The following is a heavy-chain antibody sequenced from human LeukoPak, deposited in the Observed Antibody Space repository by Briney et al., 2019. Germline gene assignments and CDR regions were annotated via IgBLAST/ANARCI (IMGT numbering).Heavy chain of an antibody. CDR3: ARDALWFGESNPLDY. V-gene: IGHV1-69*06. D-gene: IGHD3-10*01. J-gene: IGHJ4*02. CDR2: IIPIFGTA. CDR1: GYTFTGYY. Sequence: GASVEASCKASGYTFTGYYMLWVRQAPGQGLEWMGGIIPIFGTANYAQKFQGRVTITADKSTSTAYMELSSLRSEDTAVYYCARDALWFGESNPLDYWGQGTLVTVSS.